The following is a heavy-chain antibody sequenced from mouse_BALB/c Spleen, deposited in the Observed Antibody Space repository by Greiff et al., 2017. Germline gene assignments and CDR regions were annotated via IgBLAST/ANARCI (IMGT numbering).Heavy chain of an antibody. Sequence: EVMLVESGGGLVKPGGSLKLSCAASGFTFSSYAMSWVRQSPEKRLEWVAEISSGGSYTYYPDTVTGRFTISRDNAKNTLYLEMSSLRSEDTAMYYCARMDGYDVGWYAMDYWGQGTSVTVSS. CDR2: ISSGGSYT. J-gene: IGHJ4*01. D-gene: IGHD2-2*01. CDR3: ARMDGYDVGWYAMDY. CDR1: GFTFSSYA. V-gene: IGHV5-9-4*01.